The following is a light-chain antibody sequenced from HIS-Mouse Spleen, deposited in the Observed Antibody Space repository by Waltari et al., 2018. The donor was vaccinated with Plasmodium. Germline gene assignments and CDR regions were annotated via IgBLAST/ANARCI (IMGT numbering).Light chain of an antibody. CDR2: GAS. CDR3: QQYNNWSFT. CDR1: QSVSGN. Sequence: EIVMTQSPATLSVSPGERAPLSCMASQSVSGNFAWSQQKPGQPPRLLIYGASTTTTGIPARFSGSGSGTEFTLTISSLQSEDFAVYYCQQYNNWSFTFGPGTKVDIK. V-gene: IGKV3-15*01. J-gene: IGKJ3*01.